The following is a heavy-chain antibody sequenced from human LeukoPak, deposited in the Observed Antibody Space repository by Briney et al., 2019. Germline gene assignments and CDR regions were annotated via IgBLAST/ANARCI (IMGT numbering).Heavy chain of an antibody. Sequence: PSETLSLTCTVSGGSISSYYWSWIRQPPGKGLEWIGYIYYSGSTNYNPSLKSRVTISVDTSKNQFSLKLSSVTAADAAVYYCARVPYYDFWSGYPRVYYMDVWGKGTTVTVSS. V-gene: IGHV4-59*01. D-gene: IGHD3-3*01. CDR1: GGSISSYY. CDR3: ARVPYYDFWSGYPRVYYMDV. CDR2: IYYSGST. J-gene: IGHJ6*03.